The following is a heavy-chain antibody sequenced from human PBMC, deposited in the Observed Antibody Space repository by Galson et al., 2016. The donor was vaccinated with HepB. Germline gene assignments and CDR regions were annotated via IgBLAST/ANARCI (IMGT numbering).Heavy chain of an antibody. Sequence: SLRLSCAASGFTFSSYGMHWVRQAPGKGLEWVAVIWYDGSNKYYADSVKGRFTISRDNSKNTLHLQMNSLRAEDTAVYYCARVGYDIFTGYFPGYYFDYWGQGTLVTVSS. CDR2: IWYDGSNK. CDR1: GFTFSSYG. V-gene: IGHV3-33*01. J-gene: IGHJ4*02. D-gene: IGHD3-9*01. CDR3: ARVGYDIFTGYFPGYYFDY.